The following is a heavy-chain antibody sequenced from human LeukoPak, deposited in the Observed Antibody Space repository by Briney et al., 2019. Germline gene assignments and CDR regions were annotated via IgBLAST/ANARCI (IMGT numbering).Heavy chain of an antibody. V-gene: IGHV3-23*01. D-gene: IGHD3-22*01. J-gene: IGHJ4*02. CDR3: AKDRPNYYDSSGHYYRRDGDY. CDR2: TSGSGSLT. CDR1: GVTFSTYA. Sequence: GGSLRLSCAVSGVTFSTYAMSWVRQAPGKGLEWVSSTSGSGSLTYYAGSVKGRFTISRDNSKNTLYLQKNSLRVEDTAVYYCAKDRPNYYDSSGHYYRRDGDYWGQGTLVTVSS.